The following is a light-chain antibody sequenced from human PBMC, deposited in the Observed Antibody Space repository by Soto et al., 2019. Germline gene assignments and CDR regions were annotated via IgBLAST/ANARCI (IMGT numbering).Light chain of an antibody. J-gene: IGKJ5*01. V-gene: IGKV1D-16*01. Sequence: DIKMTQSLPTLYLYVGERVSITCRASQDIGSHLDWYQQKPEKAPKSLIYFASTLQSGVPSRFSASGSGTDFTLTISSLQPEDFATYYCHQFRSFPITFGQGTRLEL. CDR2: FAS. CDR1: QDIGSH. CDR3: HQFRSFPIT.